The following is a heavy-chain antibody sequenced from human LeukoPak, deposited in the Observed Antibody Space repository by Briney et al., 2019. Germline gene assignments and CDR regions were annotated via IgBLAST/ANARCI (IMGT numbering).Heavy chain of an antibody. Sequence: ASQTLSLTCAVSGGSISSGGYSWGWLRQPPGKGLEWIGYIYHSGSTYYHPSLKSRVTISVDRSKNQFSLKLSSVTAADTAVYYCARLNGVNDAFDIWGQGTMVTVSS. CDR2: IYHSGST. D-gene: IGHD1-1*01. CDR1: GGSISSGGYS. CDR3: ARLNGVNDAFDI. J-gene: IGHJ3*02. V-gene: IGHV4-30-2*01.